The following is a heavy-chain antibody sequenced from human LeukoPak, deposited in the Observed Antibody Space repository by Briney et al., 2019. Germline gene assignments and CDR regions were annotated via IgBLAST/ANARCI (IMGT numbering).Heavy chain of an antibody. CDR2: IYYSGST. Sequence: SETLSLTCTVSGGSISSYYWSWIRQPPGKGLEWIGYIYYSGSTNYNPSLKSRVTISVDTSKNQFSLKLSSVTAADTAVYYCARLRDIVVVVAATRLRKTPDYFDYWGQGTLVTVSS. J-gene: IGHJ4*02. D-gene: IGHD2-15*01. CDR1: GGSISSYY. CDR3: ARLRDIVVVVAATRLRKTPDYFDY. V-gene: IGHV4-59*12.